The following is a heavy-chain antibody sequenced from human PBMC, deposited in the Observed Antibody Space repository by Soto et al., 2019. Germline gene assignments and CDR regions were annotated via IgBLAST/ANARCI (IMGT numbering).Heavy chain of an antibody. CDR3: ARDRLGYCSSTSCTRFDY. Sequence: GGSLRLSCAASGFTFSDYYMSWIRQAPGKGLEWVSYISSSSSYTNYADSVKGRFTISRDNAENSLYLQMNSLRAEDTAVYYCARDRLGYCSSTSCTRFDYWGQGTLVTVSS. D-gene: IGHD2-2*01. V-gene: IGHV3-11*06. CDR1: GFTFSDYY. J-gene: IGHJ4*02. CDR2: ISSSSSYT.